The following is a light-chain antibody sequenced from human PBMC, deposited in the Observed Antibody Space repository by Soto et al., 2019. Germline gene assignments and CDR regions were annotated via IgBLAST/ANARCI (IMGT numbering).Light chain of an antibody. CDR3: QQYGDSPLT. Sequence: EIVMTKYPDTLSVSPGEGATLSCRVSQSIRSNLAWYQQRPGQAPRLLMYGASTRADGIPDRFSGSGSGTDFTLTISRLEPEDFAVYYCQQYGDSPLTFGQGTRLEIK. CDR1: QSIRSN. J-gene: IGKJ5*01. V-gene: IGKV3-20*01. CDR2: GAS.